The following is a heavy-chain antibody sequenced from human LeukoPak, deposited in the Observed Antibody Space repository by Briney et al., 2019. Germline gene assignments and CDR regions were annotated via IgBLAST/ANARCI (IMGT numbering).Heavy chain of an antibody. CDR1: GFTFSSYG. J-gene: IGHJ4*02. D-gene: IGHD6-19*01. V-gene: IGHV3-21*01. CDR3: ARSGGSGWYSDY. CDR2: ISSSSGFI. Sequence: GRSLRLSCAASGFTFSSYGMNWVRQAPGKGLEWVSSISSSSGFIFYADSVKGRFTISRDNAKNSLYLQMNSLRAEDTAVYYCARSGGSGWYSDYWGQGTLVTVSS.